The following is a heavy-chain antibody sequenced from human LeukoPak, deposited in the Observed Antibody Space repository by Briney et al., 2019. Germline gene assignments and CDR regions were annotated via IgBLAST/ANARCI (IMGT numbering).Heavy chain of an antibody. J-gene: IGHJ3*02. CDR1: GFTFSSYA. CDR3: AKGGITMLPQAFDI. Sequence: GGSLRLSCAASGFTFSSYAMSWVRQAPGKGLEWVSAISGGTYYADSVKGRFTISKDNSKNTLYLQMNSLRAEDTAVYYCAKGGITMLPQAFDIWGQGTVVTVSS. V-gene: IGHV3-23*01. CDR2: ISGGT. D-gene: IGHD3-10*01.